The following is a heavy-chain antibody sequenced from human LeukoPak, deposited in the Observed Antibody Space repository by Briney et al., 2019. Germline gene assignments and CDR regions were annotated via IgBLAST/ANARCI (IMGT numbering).Heavy chain of an antibody. CDR1: GDSIRTNNYF. CDR2: ISYNGIT. V-gene: IGHV4-39*01. Sequence: SETLSLTCTVSGDSIRTNNYFWGWIRQPPGMGLEWIGSISYNGITYYNPSLKSRATVSVDTPKNQFSLMLSPVTAADTAIYYCARRPGHTWDVGNWFDPWGQGTLVTVSS. CDR3: ARRPGHTWDVGNWFDP. J-gene: IGHJ5*02. D-gene: IGHD1-26*01.